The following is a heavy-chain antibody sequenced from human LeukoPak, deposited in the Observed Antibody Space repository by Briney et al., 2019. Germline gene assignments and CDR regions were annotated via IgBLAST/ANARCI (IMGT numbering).Heavy chain of an antibody. J-gene: IGHJ4*02. CDR3: ARDVPSDILTGYYDDAYFDY. CDR2: ISAYNGNT. D-gene: IGHD3-9*01. V-gene: IGHV1-18*01. Sequence: GESLKISCKASGYTFTSYGISWVRQAPGQGLEWMGWISAYNGNTNYAQKLQGRVTMTTDTSTSTAYMELRSLRSDDTAVYYCARDVPSDILTGYYDDAYFDYWGQGTLVTVSS. CDR1: GYTFTSYG.